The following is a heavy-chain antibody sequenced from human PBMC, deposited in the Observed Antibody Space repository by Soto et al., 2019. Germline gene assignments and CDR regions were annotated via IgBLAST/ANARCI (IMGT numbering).Heavy chain of an antibody. CDR1: GGSITSSNYY. Sequence: QLQLQESGPGLVKPSETLSLACTVSGGSITSSNYYWGWIRQPPGKGLEWIGSIFYSGSPYYNPSPKSRVTISVDTSKNQFSLKLTSVTAADTAVYYCARLRPDPLVVVPAAMLNWYYYCYMDVWGKGTTVTVSS. V-gene: IGHV4-39*01. D-gene: IGHD2-2*01. CDR2: IFYSGSP. CDR3: ARLRPDPLVVVPAAMLNWYYYCYMDV. J-gene: IGHJ6*03.